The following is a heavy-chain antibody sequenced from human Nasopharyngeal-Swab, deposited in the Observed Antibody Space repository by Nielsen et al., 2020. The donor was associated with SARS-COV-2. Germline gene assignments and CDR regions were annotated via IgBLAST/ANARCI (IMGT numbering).Heavy chain of an antibody. Sequence: GESLKISCEASGFNFRNSAMSWVRQAPGKGLEWVSGISISGVTTYYAESVKGRFTIASDNSKNTVYLQMNSLRAGDTAVYYCAKEEVPNDYWGQGTLVTVSS. V-gene: IGHV3-23*01. CDR3: AKEEVPNDY. CDR1: GFNFRNSA. CDR2: ISISGVTT. J-gene: IGHJ4*02.